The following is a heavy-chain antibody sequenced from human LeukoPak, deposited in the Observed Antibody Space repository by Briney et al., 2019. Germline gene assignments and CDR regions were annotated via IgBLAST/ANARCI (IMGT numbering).Heavy chain of an antibody. CDR3: ARGDFWSGYSHY. V-gene: IGHV3-53*01. CDR2: IYSGGST. J-gene: IGHJ4*02. Sequence: GGSLRLSCAASGFSVNNNYMSWVRQAPGKGLEWVSVIYSGGSTYYADSVKGRFTISRDNSKNTLYLQMNSLRAEDTAVYYCARGDFWSGYSHYWAQGTLVTVSS. D-gene: IGHD3-3*01. CDR1: GFSVNNNY.